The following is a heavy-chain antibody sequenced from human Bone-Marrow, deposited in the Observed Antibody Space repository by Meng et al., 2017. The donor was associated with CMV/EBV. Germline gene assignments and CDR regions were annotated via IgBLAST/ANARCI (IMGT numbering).Heavy chain of an antibody. V-gene: IGHV5-51*01. CDR1: GYSFPRFW. CDR2: IYPGDSDS. D-gene: IGHD4/OR15-4a*01. J-gene: IGHJ4*02. Sequence: GESLKISCKGLGYSFPRFWLAWVRQTPGQGLEWMGFIYPGDSDSKYNPSFQGQVTFSVDKSISTAYLHLSSLKASDTAMYFCARRNSPYGNNFYFDYWGQGTLVTVSS. CDR3: ARRNSPYGNNFYFDY.